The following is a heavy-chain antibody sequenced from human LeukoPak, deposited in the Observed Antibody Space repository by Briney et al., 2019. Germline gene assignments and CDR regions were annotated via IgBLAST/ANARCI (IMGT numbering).Heavy chain of an antibody. CDR1: GYSFITYT. CDR3: ARGGDFWSGYNIDY. CDR2: INTNTGNP. J-gene: IGHJ4*02. V-gene: IGHV7-4-1*02. Sequence: ASVKVSCKTSGYSFITYTINWVRQAPGQGLEWMGWINTNTGNPTYAQGFTGRFVFSLDTSVSTAYLQISSLKAEDTAVYYCARGGDFWSGYNIDYWGQGTLVTVSS. D-gene: IGHD3-3*01.